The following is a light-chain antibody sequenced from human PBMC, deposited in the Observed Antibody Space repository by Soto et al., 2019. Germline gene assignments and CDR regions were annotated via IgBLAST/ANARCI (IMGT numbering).Light chain of an antibody. V-gene: IGLV2-14*01. Sequence: QSVLTQPASVSGSPGQSITISCTGANSDIGDWNYVSWYQQYPGKAPKVIIYEVNYRPSGISYRFSGSKSGNTASLTISGLQAEDEADYYCSSFSSGTTLGVFGGGTKVTVL. J-gene: IGLJ1*01. CDR3: SSFSSGTTLGV. CDR2: EVN. CDR1: NSDIGDWNY.